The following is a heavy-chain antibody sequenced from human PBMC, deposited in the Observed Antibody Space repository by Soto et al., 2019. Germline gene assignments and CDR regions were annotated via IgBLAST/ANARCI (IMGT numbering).Heavy chain of an antibody. CDR2: IIPILGIA. CDR3: ARDEGRIDY. Sequence: QVQLVQSGAEVKKPGSSVKVSCKASGGTFSSYTISWVRQAPGQVLEWMGRIIPILGIANYAQKLQGRVTITADKSTSTAYMELSSLRSEDTAVYYCARDEGRIDYWGQGTLVTVSS. J-gene: IGHJ4*02. CDR1: GGTFSSYT. V-gene: IGHV1-69*08.